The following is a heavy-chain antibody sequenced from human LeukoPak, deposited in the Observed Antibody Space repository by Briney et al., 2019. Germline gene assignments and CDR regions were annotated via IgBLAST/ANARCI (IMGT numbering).Heavy chain of an antibody. J-gene: IGHJ6*02. CDR2: INPSGGST. CDR3: ARGSTRYGDYGPRYYYYGMDV. Sequence: ASVKVSCKASGYTFTSYYIHWVRQAPGQGLEWMGIINPSGGSTSYAQKFQGRVTMTRDTSTSTVYMELSSLRSEDTAVYYCARGSTRYGDYGPRYYYYGMDVWGQGTTVTVSS. V-gene: IGHV1-46*01. CDR1: GYTFTSYY. D-gene: IGHD4-17*01.